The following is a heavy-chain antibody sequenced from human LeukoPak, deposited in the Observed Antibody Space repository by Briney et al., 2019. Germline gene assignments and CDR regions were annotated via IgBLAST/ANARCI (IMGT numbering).Heavy chain of an antibody. V-gene: IGHV3-21*04. CDR1: GFTFSTYS. Sequence: GGSLRLSCAASGFTFSTYSMNWVRQAPGKGLEWVLSISSSSIYIYYADSVKGRFTISRDNAKNSLFLQMNSLRAEDTALYYCARGYLNNDVHPHAFDIWGQGTLVTVSS. CDR3: ARGYLNNDVHPHAFDI. J-gene: IGHJ3*02. CDR2: ISSSSIYI. D-gene: IGHD3-10*02.